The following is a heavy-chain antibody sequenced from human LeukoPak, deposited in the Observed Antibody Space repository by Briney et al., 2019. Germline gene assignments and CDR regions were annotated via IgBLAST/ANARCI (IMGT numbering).Heavy chain of an antibody. V-gene: IGHV3-23*01. D-gene: IGHD2-2*02. CDR1: GFTFSSYW. CDR3: AKEGVVVPAAIRLDY. J-gene: IGHJ4*02. CDR2: ISGSGGST. Sequence: GGSLRLSCAASGFTFSSYWMSWVRQAPGKGLEWVSAISGSGGSTYYADSVKGRFTISRDNSKNTLYLQMNSLRAEDTAVYYCAKEGVVVPAAIRLDYWGQGTLVTVSS.